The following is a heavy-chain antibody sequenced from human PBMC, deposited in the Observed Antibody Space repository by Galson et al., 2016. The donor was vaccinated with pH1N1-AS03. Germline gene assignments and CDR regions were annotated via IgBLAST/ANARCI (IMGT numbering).Heavy chain of an antibody. J-gene: IGHJ3*01. V-gene: IGHV5-51*01. CDR2: IYPGDSDT. CDR1: GYRFTSYW. CDR3: ARPLSSMITMGGLIVTEAFDA. Sequence: QSGAEVKEPGESLKISCKGSGYRFTSYWIAWVRQVPGKGLEWMGIIYPGDSDTRYSPSFPGHVTMSADKSINTVDLNWGSLKASDTAMYYCARPLSSMITMGGLIVTEAFDAWGQGTMLTVSS. D-gene: IGHD3-16*02.